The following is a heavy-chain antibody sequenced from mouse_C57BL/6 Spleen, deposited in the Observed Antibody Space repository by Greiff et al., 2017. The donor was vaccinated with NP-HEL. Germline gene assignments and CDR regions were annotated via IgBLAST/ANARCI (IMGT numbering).Heavy chain of an antibody. CDR2: ISSGSSTI. D-gene: IGHD1-1*01. V-gene: IGHV5-17*01. CDR3: AKGDYGSRGYYAMDY. J-gene: IGHJ4*01. Sequence: EVHLVESGGGLVKPGGSLKLSCAASGFTFSDYGMHWVRQAPEKGLEWVAYISSGSSTIYDADTVKGRFTISRDNAKNTLFLQMTSLRSEDTAMYYCAKGDYGSRGYYAMDYWGQGTSVTVSS. CDR1: GFTFSDYG.